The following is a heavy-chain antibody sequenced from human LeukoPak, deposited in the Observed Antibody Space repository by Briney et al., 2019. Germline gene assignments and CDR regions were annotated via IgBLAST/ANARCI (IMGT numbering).Heavy chain of an antibody. J-gene: IGHJ6*02. Sequence: GGSLRLSCAASGFTFSDYYMSWIRQAPGKGLAWVSYISSSDSTIYYADSVKGRFTISRDNAKKSLYLQMNSLRAEDTAVYYCARRHYYDSSGYYYGMDVWGQGTTVTVSS. D-gene: IGHD3-22*01. V-gene: IGHV3-11*04. CDR1: GFTFSDYY. CDR2: ISSSDSTI. CDR3: ARRHYYDSSGYYYGMDV.